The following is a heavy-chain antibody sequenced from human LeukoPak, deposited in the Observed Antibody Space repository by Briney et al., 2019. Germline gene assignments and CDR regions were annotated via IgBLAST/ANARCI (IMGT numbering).Heavy chain of an antibody. CDR2: VFTSGST. CDR1: GGSISSYY. J-gene: IGHJ4*02. CDR3: ARGVTRSSWSWIDS. D-gene: IGHD6-13*01. Sequence: PSETLSLTCSISGGSISSYYWTWIRQSAGKGLEWIGRVFTSGSTNYSPSFKSRVTMSVDTFKNQFSLILTSVTAADTAVHYCARGVTRSSWSWIDSWGQGTLVTVSS. V-gene: IGHV4-4*07.